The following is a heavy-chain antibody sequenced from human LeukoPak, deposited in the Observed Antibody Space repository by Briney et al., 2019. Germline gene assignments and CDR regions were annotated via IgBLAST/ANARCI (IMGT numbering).Heavy chain of an antibody. J-gene: IGHJ4*02. D-gene: IGHD2-2*01. Sequence: PSETLSLTCAVYGGTFSAFYWGWIRQPPGKGLDWVGKINHSESTNYNPSLKSRVTISVDTSKNQFSLKLSSVTAADTTVYYCARAAHLGYCSSTSCQRTPFDYWGQGTLVTVSS. CDR3: ARAAHLGYCSSTSCQRTPFDY. CDR2: INHSEST. CDR1: GGTFSAFY. V-gene: IGHV4-34*01.